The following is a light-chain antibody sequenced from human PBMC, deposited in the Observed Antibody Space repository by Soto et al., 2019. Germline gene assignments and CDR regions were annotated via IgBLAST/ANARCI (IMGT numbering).Light chain of an antibody. V-gene: IGKV3-20*01. J-gene: IGKJ1*01. CDR3: QHYGSSRWT. CDR2: GAS. Sequence: EIVLTQSPCTLSLSPGERATLSCRASQSVSSTYLAWYQQKPGQAPRLLIYGASTRATGLPDRFSGSGSGTDFTLTISRMEPEDFAVYYCQHYGSSRWTFGQGTKVDIK. CDR1: QSVSSTY.